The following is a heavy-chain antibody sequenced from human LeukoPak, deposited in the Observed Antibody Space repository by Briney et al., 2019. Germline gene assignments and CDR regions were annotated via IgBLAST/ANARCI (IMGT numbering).Heavy chain of an antibody. Sequence: GGSLRLSCAASGFTFSKYAMHWVRQAPGKGLEWVAVISYNGSNKYYADSVKGRFTISRDNSKNTLYLQVNSLRPEDTAVYYRVGGYTSSDYWGQGTLVTVSS. J-gene: IGHJ4*02. V-gene: IGHV3-30*04. CDR3: VGGYTSSDY. CDR2: ISYNGSNK. D-gene: IGHD5-12*01. CDR1: GFTFSKYA.